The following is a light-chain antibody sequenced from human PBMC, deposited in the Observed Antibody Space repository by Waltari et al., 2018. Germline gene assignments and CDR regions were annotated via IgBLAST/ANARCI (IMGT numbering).Light chain of an antibody. CDR2: AAS. CDR1: QGISNY. V-gene: IGKV1-9*01. CDR3: QQPYIYPPT. J-gene: IGKJ1*01. Sequence: DIQLTQSPSFVSASVGDRVTITCRASQGISNYLAWYQQTSNKPPKLLIYAASTVQSGVPARFSDSGSGTEFTLTISSLQPEDFATYYCQQPYIYPPTFGQGTRVDI.